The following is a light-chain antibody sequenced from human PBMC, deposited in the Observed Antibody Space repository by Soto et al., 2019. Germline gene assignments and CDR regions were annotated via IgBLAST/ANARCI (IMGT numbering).Light chain of an antibody. CDR1: QSVSSY. Sequence: EIVLTHSPATLSFSPLEIATLSFSSSQSVSSYLAWYQQKPGQAPRLLIYDASNRATGIPARFSGSGSGTEFTLTISSLQPDDFATCYCQQYNSHSLLNFGGGTKVDIK. V-gene: IGKV3-11*01. CDR2: DAS. J-gene: IGKJ4*01. CDR3: QQYNSHSLLN.